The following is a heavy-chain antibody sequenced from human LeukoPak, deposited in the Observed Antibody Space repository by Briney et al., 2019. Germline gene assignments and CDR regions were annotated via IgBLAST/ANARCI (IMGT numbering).Heavy chain of an antibody. J-gene: IGHJ4*02. Sequence: SETLSLTCAVYGGSFSDYFWNWIRQTPGKGLEWIGESNHGGGTKYNPSLKSRATISVDTSKKQFSLNLTSVTAADTAVYYCARGEDGTGDYRPTYFDSWGQGTLVTVSS. CDR2: SNHGGGT. V-gene: IGHV4-34*01. CDR1: GGSFSDYF. CDR3: ARGEDGTGDYRPTYFDS. D-gene: IGHD4-17*01.